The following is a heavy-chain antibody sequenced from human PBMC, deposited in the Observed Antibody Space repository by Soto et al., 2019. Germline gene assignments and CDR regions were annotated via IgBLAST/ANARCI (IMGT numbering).Heavy chain of an antibody. V-gene: IGHV1-69*01. Sequence: QVQMVQSGAEVKKPGSSARVSCKVSGGTFSRHSISWVRQAPGQGLEWMGGIIPIFDATQYAQKFQGRLTITADESTTTFHMDLSGLRPEDTAIYYCERDLTSVRGSWGQGTLVTVS. CDR2: IIPIFDAT. D-gene: IGHD3-10*01. CDR3: ERDLTSVRGS. J-gene: IGHJ4*02. CDR1: GGTFSRHS.